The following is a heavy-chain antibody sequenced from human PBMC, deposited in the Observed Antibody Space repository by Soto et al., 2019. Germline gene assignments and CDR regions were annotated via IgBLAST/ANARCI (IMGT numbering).Heavy chain of an antibody. CDR3: ARYRREAVAGYTLDN. D-gene: IGHD6-13*01. CDR1: GGSISSNY. Sequence: TSETLSLTCTVSGGSISSNYWTWIRQPPGKGLEWIGYVYNSGSTNYNPSLKSRVTISEDPSKSQFSLKVNSMTAADTAVYYCARYRREAVAGYTLDNWGQGILVTVSS. J-gene: IGHJ4*02. V-gene: IGHV4-59*01. CDR2: VYNSGST.